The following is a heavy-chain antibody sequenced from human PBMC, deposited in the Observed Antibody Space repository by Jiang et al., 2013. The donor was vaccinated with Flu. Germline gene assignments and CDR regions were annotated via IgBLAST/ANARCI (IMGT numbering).Heavy chain of an antibody. J-gene: IGHJ4*02. CDR2: INPYSGTT. CDR1: GYTFTNYH. V-gene: IGHV1-46*01. D-gene: IGHD6-19*01. CDR3: ARDHFFYDSGRDY. Sequence: GAEVKKPGASVKISCKASGYTFTNYHMHWVRQVPGQGPEWMGMINPYSGTTTYTPKLQGRVTMTRDTSTSTVYMELSSLRSEDTAVYYCARDHFFYDSGRDYWGQGTQVAVSS.